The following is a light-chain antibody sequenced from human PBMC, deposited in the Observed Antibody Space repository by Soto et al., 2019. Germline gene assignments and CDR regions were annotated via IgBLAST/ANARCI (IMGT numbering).Light chain of an antibody. CDR2: INNDGSH. J-gene: IGLJ3*02. V-gene: IGLV4-69*02. CDR1: SGHNSYA. CDR3: QTWGTGPWV. Sequence: QPALTQSPSASASLGASVKLTCTLSSGHNSYAIAWHQQQPEKGPRFVMKINNDGSHIKGDGIPDRFSGSSSGAERYLTISSLQSEDEADYYCQTWGTGPWVFGGGTKVTVL.